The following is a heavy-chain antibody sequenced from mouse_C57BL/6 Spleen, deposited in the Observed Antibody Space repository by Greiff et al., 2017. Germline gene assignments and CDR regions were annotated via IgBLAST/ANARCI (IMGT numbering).Heavy chain of an antibody. CDR3: ARSTAQAFWFAY. Sequence: EVQGVESGGGLVQPGGSLKLSCAASGFTFSDYGMAWVRQAPRKGPEWVAFISNLAYSIYYADTVTGRFTISRENAKNTLYLEMSSLRSEDTAMYYCARSTAQAFWFAYWGQGTLVTVSA. V-gene: IGHV5-15*01. J-gene: IGHJ3*01. D-gene: IGHD3-2*02. CDR1: GFTFSDYG. CDR2: ISNLAYSI.